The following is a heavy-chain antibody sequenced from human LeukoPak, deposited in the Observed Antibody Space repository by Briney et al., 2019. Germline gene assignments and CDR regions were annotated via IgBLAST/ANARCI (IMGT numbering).Heavy chain of an antibody. CDR3: ARHDDIVLMVYAGGLWFDP. V-gene: IGHV1-18*01. J-gene: IGHJ5*02. Sequence: ASVKVSCKASGYTFTSYGISWVRQAPGQGLEWMGWISAYNGNTNYAQKLQGRVTMTTDTSTSTAYMELRSLRSDDTAVYYCARHDDIVLMVYAGGLWFDPWGQGTLVTVSS. D-gene: IGHD2-8*01. CDR2: ISAYNGNT. CDR1: GYTFTSYG.